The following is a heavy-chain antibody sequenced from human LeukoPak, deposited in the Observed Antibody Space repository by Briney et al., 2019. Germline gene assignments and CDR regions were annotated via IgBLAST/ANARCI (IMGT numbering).Heavy chain of an antibody. J-gene: IGHJ5*02. V-gene: IGHV4-34*01. CDR2: INHSGST. CDR1: DGSFSGYY. CDR3: ARVTAVAATGGWFDP. D-gene: IGHD2-15*01. Sequence: PSETLSLTCAVYDGSFSGYYWSWIRQPPGKGLEWIGEINHSGSTNYNPSLKSRVTISVDTSKNQFSLKLSSVTAADTAVYYCARVTAVAATGGWFDPWGQGTLVTVSS.